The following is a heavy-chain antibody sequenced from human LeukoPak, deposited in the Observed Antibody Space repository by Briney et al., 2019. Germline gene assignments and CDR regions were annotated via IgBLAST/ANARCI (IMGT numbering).Heavy chain of an antibody. CDR1: GFTFTTYS. CDR3: ARGGITIFGVVSYMDV. Sequence: GGSLRLSCAASGFTFTTYSMNWVRQAPGKGLEWVSSITSSSTSMYYADSVKGRFTISRDNAKNSLYLQMNSLRAEDTALYYCARGGITIFGVVSYMDVWGKGTTVTVSS. J-gene: IGHJ6*03. D-gene: IGHD3-3*01. V-gene: IGHV3-21*04. CDR2: ITSSSTSM.